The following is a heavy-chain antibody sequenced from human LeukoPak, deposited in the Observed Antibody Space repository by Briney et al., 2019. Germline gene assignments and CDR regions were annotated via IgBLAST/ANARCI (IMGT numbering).Heavy chain of an antibody. CDR1: GFTFSSYA. V-gene: IGHV3-23*01. CDR3: AKVGGSGSYYRLYFDY. Sequence: HGGSLRLSCAASGFTFSSYAMTWVRQAPGKGLEWVSGISGSGGSTYYADSVKGRFTISRDNSKNTLYLQMNSLRAEDTAVYYCAKVGGSGSYYRLYFDYWGQGTLVTVSS. D-gene: IGHD3-10*01. CDR2: ISGSGGST. J-gene: IGHJ4*02.